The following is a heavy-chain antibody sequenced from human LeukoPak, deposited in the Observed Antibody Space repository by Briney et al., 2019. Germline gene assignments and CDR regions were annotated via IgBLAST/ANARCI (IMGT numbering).Heavy chain of an antibody. D-gene: IGHD2-21*01. J-gene: IGHJ4*02. CDR1: GFTVSSNY. CDR2: IYSDGST. V-gene: IGHV3-53*01. CDR3: ARGVGIRYFDY. Sequence: GGSLRLSCAASGFTVSSNYMSWVRQAPGKGPHWVSVIYSDGSTYYTDSVKGRFTISRDNSKNTLYLQMNSLRAEDTAVYYCARGVGIRYFDYWGQGTLVTVSS.